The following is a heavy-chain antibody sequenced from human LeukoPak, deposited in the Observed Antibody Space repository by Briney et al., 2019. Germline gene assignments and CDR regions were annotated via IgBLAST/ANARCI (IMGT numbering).Heavy chain of an antibody. CDR3: AREVLVVGATGGGFDY. D-gene: IGHD1-26*01. J-gene: IGHJ4*02. CDR1: GFTVSSNY. CDR2: IYSGGST. Sequence: WGSLGLSCAASGFTVSSNYMSWVRQAPGKGLEWVSVIYSGGSTYYAESVKGRFTISRDNSKNTLYLQMNSLRAEDTAVYYCAREVLVVGATGGGFDYWGQGTLVTVSS. V-gene: IGHV3-53*01.